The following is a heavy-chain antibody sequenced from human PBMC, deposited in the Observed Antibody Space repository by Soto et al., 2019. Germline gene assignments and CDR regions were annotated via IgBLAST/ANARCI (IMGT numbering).Heavy chain of an antibody. Sequence: ASVKVSCKVSGYTLTELSVHWVRQAPGKGLEWMGGFDPEDGETIYAQKFQGRVTMTEDTSTDTAYMELSSLRSEDTAVYYRATDTSSGWYPFGLFDYWGQGTLVTVSS. CDR3: ATDTSSGWYPFGLFDY. D-gene: IGHD6-19*01. V-gene: IGHV1-24*01. J-gene: IGHJ4*02. CDR2: FDPEDGET. CDR1: GYTLTELS.